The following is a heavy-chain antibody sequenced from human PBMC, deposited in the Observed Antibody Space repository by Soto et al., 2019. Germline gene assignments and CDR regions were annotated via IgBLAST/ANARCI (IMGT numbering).Heavy chain of an antibody. CDR1: GFTFSTCA. Sequence: PGGSLRLSCAASGFTFSTCAMSWVRQAPGKGLEWVSVISASAGSTYYADSVKGRFTISRDNSKNTLYLQMNSLRAEDTAIYYCAKDWIVVLPGAVNVGMDVWGQGTTVTVSS. CDR3: AKDWIVVLPGAVNVGMDV. CDR2: ISASAGST. J-gene: IGHJ6*02. D-gene: IGHD2-2*01. V-gene: IGHV3-23*01.